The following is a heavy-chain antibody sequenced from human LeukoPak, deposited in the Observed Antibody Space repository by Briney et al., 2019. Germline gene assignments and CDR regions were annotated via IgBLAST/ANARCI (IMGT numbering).Heavy chain of an antibody. V-gene: IGHV4-39*01. J-gene: IGHJ4*02. D-gene: IGHD4-23*01. Sequence: SETLSLTCTVSGGSISSSSYYWGWIRQPPGKGLEWIGSLYYSGSTYYNPSLKSRVTMSVDTSKNQFSLKLSSVTAADTAVYYCARNYDGAFDYWGQGTLVTASS. CDR2: LYYSGST. CDR3: ARNYDGAFDY. CDR1: GGSISSSSYY.